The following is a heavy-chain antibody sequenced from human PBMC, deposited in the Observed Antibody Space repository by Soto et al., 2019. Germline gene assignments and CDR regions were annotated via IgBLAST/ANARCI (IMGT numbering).Heavy chain of an antibody. D-gene: IGHD2-15*01. J-gene: IGHJ4*02. CDR3: STGLRYCSGGSCYSGSLH. Sequence: PGGSLRLSCAASGFTFSSYAMNWVRQAPGKGLEWVTAISGNGGGAYYADSVKGRFTISRDNSKNTLYLQINSLRAEDTAKSYCSTGLRYCSGGSCYSGSLHWGQGTLVTVSS. V-gene: IGHV3-23*01. CDR1: GFTFSSYA. CDR2: ISGNGGGA.